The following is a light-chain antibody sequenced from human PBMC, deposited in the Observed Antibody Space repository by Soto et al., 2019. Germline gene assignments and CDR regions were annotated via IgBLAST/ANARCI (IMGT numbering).Light chain of an antibody. V-gene: IGLV2-14*01. Sequence: QSALTQPDSVSGSTGQSITISCTGTSSDVRGYNYVSWYQQHPGKAPKLMIYDVSNRPSGVYDRFSGSKSGNSASLTISGPQPEDEAHCYLISYTSSSTLVVFGGGTQRTV. CDR3: ISYTSSSTLVV. CDR1: SSDVRGYNY. J-gene: IGLJ2*01. CDR2: DVS.